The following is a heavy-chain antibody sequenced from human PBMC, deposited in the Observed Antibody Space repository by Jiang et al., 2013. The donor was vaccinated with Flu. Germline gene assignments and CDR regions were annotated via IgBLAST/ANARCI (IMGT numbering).Heavy chain of an antibody. V-gene: IGHV3-23*01. J-gene: IGHJ4*02. CDR3: AKETWYSSGWFGTVNY. Sequence: RLSCAASGFTFSSYAMSWVRQAPGKGLEWVSAISGSGGSTYYADSVKGRFTISRDNSKNTLYLQMNSLRAEDTAVYYCAKETWYSSGWFGTVNYWGQGTLVTVSS. CDR2: ISGSGGST. CDR1: GFTFSSYA. D-gene: IGHD6-19*01.